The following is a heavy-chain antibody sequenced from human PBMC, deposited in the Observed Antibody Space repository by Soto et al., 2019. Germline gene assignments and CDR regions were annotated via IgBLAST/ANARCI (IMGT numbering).Heavy chain of an antibody. D-gene: IGHD1-26*01. CDR3: ARGAVSGGYYYYGMDV. V-gene: IGHV3-53*01. Sequence: GSLRLSCAASGFTVSSNYMSWVRQAPGKGLEWVSVIYSGGSTYYADSVKGRFTISRDNSKNTLYLQMNSLRAEDTAVYYCARGAVSGGYYYYGMDVWGQGTTVTVSS. J-gene: IGHJ6*02. CDR2: IYSGGST. CDR1: GFTVSSNY.